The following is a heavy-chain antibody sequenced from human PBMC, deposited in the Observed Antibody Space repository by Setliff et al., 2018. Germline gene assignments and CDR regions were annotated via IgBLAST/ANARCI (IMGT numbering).Heavy chain of an antibody. D-gene: IGHD6-13*01. CDR1: GYTFTTYG. CDR2: ISADNGNT. CDR3: ARVRKNDDSNNWYGASYYSYHYAMDV. V-gene: IGHV1-18*01. Sequence: ASVKVSCKASGYTFTTYGISWVRQAPGQGLEWMGWISADNGNTNYAQNLQGRVTMTTDTSTSTAYMEPRSLRSDDTAIYYCARVRKNDDSNNWYGASYYSYHYAMDVWGLGTTVTVSS. J-gene: IGHJ6*02.